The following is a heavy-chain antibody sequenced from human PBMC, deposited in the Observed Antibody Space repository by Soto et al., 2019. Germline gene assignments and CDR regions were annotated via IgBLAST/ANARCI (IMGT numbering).Heavy chain of an antibody. V-gene: IGHV3-66*01. CDR2: IYTGGYT. J-gene: IGHJ4*02. Sequence: HPGGSLRLSCAASGFTVSNNYMSWVRQAPGKGLEWVSVIYTGGYTNYADSVKGRFTISRDSSKNTLYLQMDSPRAEDTAVYYCAREAIIVIAAPEYYFDYWGQGTLVTVSS. D-gene: IGHD3-22*01. CDR3: AREAIIVIAAPEYYFDY. CDR1: GFTVSNNY.